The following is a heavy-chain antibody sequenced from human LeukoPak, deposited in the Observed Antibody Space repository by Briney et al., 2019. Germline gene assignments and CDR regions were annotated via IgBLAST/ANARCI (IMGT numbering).Heavy chain of an antibody. V-gene: IGHV4-59*01. CDR3: ATRDDFWSLGY. D-gene: IGHD3-3*01. CDR2: IYYSGST. CDR1: GGSISSYY. J-gene: IGHJ4*02. Sequence: PSETLSLTCTVSGGSISSYYWSWIRQPPGKGLEWIGYIYYSGSTNYNPSLKSRVTISVDTSKNQFSLKLSSVTAADTAVYYCATRDDFWSLGYWGQGTLVTVSS.